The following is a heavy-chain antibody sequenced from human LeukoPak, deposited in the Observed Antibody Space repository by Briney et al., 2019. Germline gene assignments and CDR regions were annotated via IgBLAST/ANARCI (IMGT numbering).Heavy chain of an antibody. Sequence: GGSLRLSCAASEFTLSDYYMTWIRQAPGKGLEWISYISSSGATIYYAESVKGRFTISRDNAKNSLYLQMNSLRAEDTAVYYCARDGGYYYDSSGYYPIDYWGQGTLVTVSS. D-gene: IGHD3-22*01. J-gene: IGHJ4*02. CDR3: ARDGGYYYDSSGYYPIDY. CDR2: ISSSGATI. CDR1: EFTLSDYY. V-gene: IGHV3-11*04.